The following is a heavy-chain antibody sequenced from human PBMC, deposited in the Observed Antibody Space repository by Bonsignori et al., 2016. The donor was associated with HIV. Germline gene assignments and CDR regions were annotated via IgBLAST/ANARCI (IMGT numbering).Heavy chain of an antibody. CDR2: IYYSGST. D-gene: IGHD3-22*01. CDR3: VTLNSGYYRDY. V-gene: IGHV4-39*07. Sequence: SETLSLTCSVSGGSIDSSTYFWGWIRQPPGRGLEWIGSIYYSGSTYYNPSLKNRVTLSVDTSKNQFSLKLSSLTAADTAVYYCVTLNSGYYRDYWGQGTLVTVSS. CDR1: GGSIDSSTYF. J-gene: IGHJ4*02.